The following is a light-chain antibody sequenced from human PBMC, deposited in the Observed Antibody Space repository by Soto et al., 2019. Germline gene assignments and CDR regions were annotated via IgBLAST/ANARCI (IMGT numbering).Light chain of an antibody. CDR3: QQSYSTPLT. J-gene: IGKJ4*01. V-gene: IGKV1-39*01. Sequence: IQRTQLSSSLSASVGDRLAITCRASQSISSYLNWYQQQPGKAPKLLIYAASSLQSGVPSRFSGSGSWTDFTLTISSLQPEDFATYYCQQSYSTPLTFGGGTKVDIK. CDR1: QSISSY. CDR2: AAS.